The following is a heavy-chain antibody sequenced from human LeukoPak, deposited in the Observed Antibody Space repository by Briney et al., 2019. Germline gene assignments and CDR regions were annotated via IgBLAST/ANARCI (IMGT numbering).Heavy chain of an antibody. D-gene: IGHD3-22*01. Sequence: GGSLRLSCAASGFTASSNYMSWVRQAPGKGLEWVSVIYSGGSTYYADSVKGRFTISRDNSKNTLYLQMNSLRAEDTAVYYCARDTYYYDSSGYYYAADYWGQGTLVTVSS. CDR3: ARDTYYYDSSGYYYAADY. J-gene: IGHJ4*02. CDR1: GFTASSNY. V-gene: IGHV3-53*01. CDR2: IYSGGST.